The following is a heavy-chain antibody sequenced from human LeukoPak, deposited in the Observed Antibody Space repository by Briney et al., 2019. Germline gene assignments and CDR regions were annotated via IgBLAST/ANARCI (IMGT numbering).Heavy chain of an antibody. J-gene: IGHJ3*02. D-gene: IGHD6-19*01. CDR2: ISSSGSTI. Sequence: GESLRLSCAASGFTFSSYEMNWVRQAPGKGLEWVSYISSSGSTIYYADSVKGRFTISRDNAKNSLYLQMNSLRAEDTAVYYCARASSGWANNAFDIWGQGTMVTVSS. CDR1: GFTFSSYE. V-gene: IGHV3-48*03. CDR3: ARASSGWANNAFDI.